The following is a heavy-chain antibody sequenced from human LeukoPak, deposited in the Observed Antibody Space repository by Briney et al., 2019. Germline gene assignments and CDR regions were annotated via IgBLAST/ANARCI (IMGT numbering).Heavy chain of an antibody. CDR3: ATRRAPYSSSWYDY. CDR2: ISGSGGST. V-gene: IGHV3-23*01. CDR1: GFTFSSYA. Sequence: PGGSLGLSCAASGFTFSSYAMSWVRQAPGKGLEWVSAISGSGGSTYYADSVKGRFTISRDNSKNTLYLQMNSLRAEDTAVYYCATRRAPYSSSWYDYWGQGTLVTVSS. D-gene: IGHD6-13*01. J-gene: IGHJ4*02.